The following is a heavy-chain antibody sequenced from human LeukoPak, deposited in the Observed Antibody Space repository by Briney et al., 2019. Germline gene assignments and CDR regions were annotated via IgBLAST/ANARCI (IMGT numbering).Heavy chain of an antibody. J-gene: IGHJ4*02. D-gene: IGHD5-18*01. Sequence: SVKVSCKASGGTFSSYAISWVRQAPGQGLEWMGGIIPIFGTANYAQKFQGRVTITTDESTSTAYMELSSLRSDDTAVYYCARAYSYGYYFDYWGQGTLVTVSS. CDR1: GGTFSSYA. CDR2: IIPIFGTA. V-gene: IGHV1-69*05. CDR3: ARAYSYGYYFDY.